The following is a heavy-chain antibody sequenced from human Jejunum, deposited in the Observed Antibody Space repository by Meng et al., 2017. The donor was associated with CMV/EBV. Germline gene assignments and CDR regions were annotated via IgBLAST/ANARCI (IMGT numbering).Heavy chain of an antibody. Sequence: FSVSKEASNGLPQAPGKGLEWVSGLSASGGSTYYADSVKGRFTISRDNSNSTLYLQINSLRAEDTAVYYCAKDRYSGYAPYDTFDIWGQGTKVTVSS. D-gene: IGHD5-12*01. J-gene: IGHJ3*02. CDR1: FSVSKEA. CDR2: LSASGGST. V-gene: IGHV3-23*01. CDR3: AKDRYSGYAPYDTFDI.